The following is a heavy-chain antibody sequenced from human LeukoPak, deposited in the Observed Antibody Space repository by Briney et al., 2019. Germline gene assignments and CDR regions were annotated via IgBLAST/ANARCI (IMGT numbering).Heavy chain of an antibody. CDR1: GFSFSNYS. Sequence: GGSLRLSCAAPGFSFSNYSMYWVRQAPGKGLEWVSSISSSSTYVYYTESVKGRFTISRDNAKNSLFLQMNGLRAEDSAVYYCAREPHDFHEEDGFDIWGQGTLVTVSS. V-gene: IGHV3-21*01. CDR3: AREPHDFHEEDGFDI. CDR2: ISSSSTYV. D-gene: IGHD2-21*02. J-gene: IGHJ3*02.